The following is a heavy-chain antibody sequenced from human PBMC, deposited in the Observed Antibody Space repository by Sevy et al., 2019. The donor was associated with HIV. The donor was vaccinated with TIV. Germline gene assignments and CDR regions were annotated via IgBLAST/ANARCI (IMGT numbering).Heavy chain of an antibody. CDR1: GFSFSTYW. CDR2: LKQDESEK. Sequence: GGSLRLSCAASGFSFSTYWMHWVRQAPGKGLEWVANLKQDESEKYYVASVKGRFTISRDNAKNSVYLEMNSLRPEDTAIYYCAKGNSGSFDYWGQGTLVTVSS. D-gene: IGHD3-22*01. J-gene: IGHJ4*02. CDR3: AKGNSGSFDY. V-gene: IGHV3-7*01.